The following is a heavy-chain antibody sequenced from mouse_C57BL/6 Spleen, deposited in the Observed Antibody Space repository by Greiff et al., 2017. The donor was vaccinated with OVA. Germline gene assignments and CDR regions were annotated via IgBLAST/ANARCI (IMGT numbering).Heavy chain of an antibody. V-gene: IGHV5-6*01. CDR3: ARALYDYDDVPNWYFDV. CDR2: ISSGGSYT. Sequence: EVQLVESGGDLVKPGGSLKLSCAASGFTFSSYGMSWVRQTPDKRLEWVATISSGGSYTYYPDSVKGRFTISRDNAKNTLYLQMSRLKSEDTAMYYCARALYDYDDVPNWYFDVWGTGTTVTVSS. J-gene: IGHJ1*03. CDR1: GFTFSSYG. D-gene: IGHD2-4*01.